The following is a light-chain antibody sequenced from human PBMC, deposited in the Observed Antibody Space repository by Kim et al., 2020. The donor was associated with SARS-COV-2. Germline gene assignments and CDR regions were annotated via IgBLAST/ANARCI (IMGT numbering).Light chain of an antibody. Sequence: EIVLTQSPATLSFSPGDRATLSCRASQNIGSYLSWYQQRPGQAPRLLIYEVFDRAAGAPTRFSGNGSESDFTLTITSLGPDDFVVYYCYHRPYCPAITFGGGTRLEIK. V-gene: IGKV3-11*01. CDR3: YHRPYCPAIT. J-gene: IGKJ4*01. CDR2: EVF. CDR1: QNIGSY.